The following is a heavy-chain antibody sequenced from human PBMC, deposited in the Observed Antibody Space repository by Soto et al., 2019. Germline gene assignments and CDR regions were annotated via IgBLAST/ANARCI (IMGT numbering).Heavy chain of an antibody. CDR1: GGSVSSGSYY. CDR2: IYYSGST. Sequence: QVQLQESGPGLVKPSETLSLTCTVSGGSVSSGSYYWSWIRQPPGKGLEWIGYIYYSGSTNYNPSLKSRVTISVDTSKNQFSLKLSSVTAADTAVYYCARDRRIVVVPPEGYHYYGMDVWGQGTTVTVSS. V-gene: IGHV4-61*01. J-gene: IGHJ6*02. CDR3: ARDRRIVVVPPEGYHYYGMDV. D-gene: IGHD2-2*01.